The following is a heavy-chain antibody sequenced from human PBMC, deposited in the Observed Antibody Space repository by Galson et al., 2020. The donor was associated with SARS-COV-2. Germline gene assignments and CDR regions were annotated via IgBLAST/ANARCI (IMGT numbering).Heavy chain of an antibody. CDR3: VKGSIAVAGTSYFDY. Sequence: GESLKISCAASGFTFSSYAMSWVRQAPGKGLEWVSAISGSGGSTYYADSVKGRFTISRDNSKNTLYLQMNSLRAEDTAVYYCVKGSIAVAGTSYFDYWGQGTLVTVSS. CDR1: GFTFSSYA. D-gene: IGHD6-19*01. V-gene: IGHV3-23*01. J-gene: IGHJ4*02. CDR2: ISGSGGST.